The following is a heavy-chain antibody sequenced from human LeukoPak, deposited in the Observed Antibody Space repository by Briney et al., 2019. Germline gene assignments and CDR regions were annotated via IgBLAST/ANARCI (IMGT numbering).Heavy chain of an antibody. V-gene: IGHV3-30*18. Sequence: TGGSLRLSCAASGFTFSNFWMTWVRQAPGKGLEWVAVISNDGSKSYYADSVKGRFTISRDNPKNTLYLQMNSLRTEDTALYYCAQDRGGQQQLIQGFAYWGQGTLVTVSS. J-gene: IGHJ4*02. CDR1: GFTFSNFW. CDR3: AQDRGGQQQLIQGFAY. D-gene: IGHD6-13*01. CDR2: ISNDGSKS.